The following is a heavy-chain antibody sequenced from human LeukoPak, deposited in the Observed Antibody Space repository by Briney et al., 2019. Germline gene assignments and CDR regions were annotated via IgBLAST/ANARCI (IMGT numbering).Heavy chain of an antibody. CDR1: GYTFTSYA. CDR2: INPNSGGT. Sequence: ASVKVSCKASGYTFTSYAMNWVRQAPGQGLEWMGRINPNSGGTNYAQKFQGRVTMTRDTSISTAYMELSRLRSDDTAVYYCARSWDYFDYWGQGTLVTVSS. D-gene: IGHD6-13*01. CDR3: ARSWDYFDY. V-gene: IGHV1-2*06. J-gene: IGHJ4*02.